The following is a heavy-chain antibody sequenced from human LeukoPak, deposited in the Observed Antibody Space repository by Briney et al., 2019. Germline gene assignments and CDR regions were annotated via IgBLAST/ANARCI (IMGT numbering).Heavy chain of an antibody. Sequence: HPGGSLRLSCAASGFTFSSYAMSWVRQAPGKGLEWVSAISGSGGSTYYADSVKGRFTISRDNSKNTLYLQMNSLRAEDTAVYYCAKEEQQLVHYYYYYYMDVWGKGTTVTVSS. CDR1: GFTFSSYA. D-gene: IGHD6-13*01. J-gene: IGHJ6*03. V-gene: IGHV3-23*01. CDR3: AKEEQQLVHYYYYYYMDV. CDR2: ISGSGGST.